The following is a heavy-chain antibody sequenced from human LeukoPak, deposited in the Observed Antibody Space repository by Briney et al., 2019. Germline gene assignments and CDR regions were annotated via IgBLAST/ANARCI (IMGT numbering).Heavy chain of an antibody. D-gene: IGHD5-18*01. CDR2: ISTSVYGGTT. CDR1: GFSFGDYT. V-gene: IGHV3-49*04. CDR3: IRDVPSGGYSHGCFDY. Sequence: AGGSLRLSCTGSGFSFGDYTMTWVRQAPGKGLEWLCFISTSVYGGTTEYAASVKGRFTISRDDFKSIAHLQMNSLKIEDTALYLCIRDVPSGGYSHGCFDYWGQGTLVTVSS. J-gene: IGHJ4*02.